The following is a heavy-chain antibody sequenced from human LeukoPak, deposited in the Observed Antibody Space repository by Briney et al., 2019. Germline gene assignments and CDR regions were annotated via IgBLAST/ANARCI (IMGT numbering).Heavy chain of an antibody. Sequence: GGSLRLSCAASGFIFSSHGMNWVRQAPGKGLEWVSLFYSDDKTYYADSVKGRFTISRDTSKNTLSLQMHRLRDADTAVYYCARLGSGYYFAFDLWGRGTLVTVSS. J-gene: IGHJ2*01. CDR2: FYSDDKT. D-gene: IGHD3-22*01. CDR3: ARLGSGYYFAFDL. CDR1: GFIFSSHG. V-gene: IGHV3-66*04.